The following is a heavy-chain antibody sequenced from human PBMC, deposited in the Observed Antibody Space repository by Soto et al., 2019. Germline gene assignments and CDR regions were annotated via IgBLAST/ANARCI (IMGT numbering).Heavy chain of an antibody. CDR3: VVVVVAAPRGTWSAP. Sequence: QVQLQESGPGLVKPSGTLSLTCAVSGGSISSSNWWSWVRQPPGKGLEWIGEIYHSGSTNYNPSLKRQAAIAVDKSRTHFSLRWGSVPAGTRAVYYGVVVVVAAPRGTWSAPWGQGTLVTVSP. V-gene: IGHV4-4*02. CDR1: GGSISSSNW. CDR2: IYHSGST. D-gene: IGHD2-15*01. J-gene: IGHJ5*02.